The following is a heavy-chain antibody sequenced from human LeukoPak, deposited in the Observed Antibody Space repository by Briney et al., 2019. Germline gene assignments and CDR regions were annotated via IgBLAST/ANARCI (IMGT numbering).Heavy chain of an antibody. CDR3: ARVRGIAVAGRRLDY. J-gene: IGHJ4*02. D-gene: IGHD6-19*01. V-gene: IGHV1-18*01. CDR2: ISAYNGNT. CDR1: GYTFTSYG. Sequence: GASVKVSCKASGYTFTSYGISWVRQAPGQGLEWMGWISAYNGNTNYAQKLQGRVTMTTDTSTSTAYMELRSLRSDDTAVYYCARVRGIAVAGRRLDYWGQGTLVTVSS.